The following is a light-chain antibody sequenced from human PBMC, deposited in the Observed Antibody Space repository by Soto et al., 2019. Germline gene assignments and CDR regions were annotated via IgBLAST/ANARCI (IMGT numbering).Light chain of an antibody. Sequence: EIVLTQSPDTLSSSVGERATISCRASQSVSSYLAWYQQKPGQAPRLLIYDASNRATGIPARFSGSGSGTDFTLTFSSLEPEDFAVYYCQWHSNWPPITFGQGTRLEIK. V-gene: IGKV3-11*01. CDR3: QWHSNWPPIT. J-gene: IGKJ5*01. CDR1: QSVSSY. CDR2: DAS.